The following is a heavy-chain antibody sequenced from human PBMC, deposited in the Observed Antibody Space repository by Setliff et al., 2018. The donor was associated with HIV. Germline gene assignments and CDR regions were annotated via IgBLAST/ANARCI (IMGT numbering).Heavy chain of an antibody. CDR3: ARYNWNPLGYRFDY. CDR1: GFTVSRYY. Sequence: GGSLRLSCAASGFTVSRYYMSWVRQAPGKGLEWVANIKQDGSEKYYVDSVKGRFTISRDNAKNSLYLQMNSLRAEDTAVYYCARYNWNPLGYRFDYWGQGTLVTVSS. CDR2: IKQDGSEK. J-gene: IGHJ4*02. V-gene: IGHV3-7*03. D-gene: IGHD1-20*01.